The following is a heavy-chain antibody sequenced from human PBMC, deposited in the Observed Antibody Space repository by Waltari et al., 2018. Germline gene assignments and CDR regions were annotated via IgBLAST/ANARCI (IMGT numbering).Heavy chain of an antibody. J-gene: IGHJ5*02. CDR1: GFTFSNHG. CDR2: IWSDETNK. V-gene: IGHV3-30*02. D-gene: IGHD3-22*01. CDR3: AKGPDSSGYYSNWFDP. Sequence: QVQLVESGGGVVQPGGSLSLSCAASGFTFSNHGIHWVRQAPGKGLEWVAFIWSDETNKHYADSVQGRFTISRDNSKNTVFLQMNSLRTEDTAVYYCAKGPDSSGYYSNWFDPWGQGILVTVSS.